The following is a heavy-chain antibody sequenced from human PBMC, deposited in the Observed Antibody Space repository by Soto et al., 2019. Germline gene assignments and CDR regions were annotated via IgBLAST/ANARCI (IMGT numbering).Heavy chain of an antibody. CDR3: ARDWQWRYNDC. D-gene: IGHD6-19*01. CDR2: ISHDGSNK. J-gene: IGHJ4*02. Sequence: QVQLVESGGGVVQPGRSLRLSCAASGFTFSSYGIHWVRQAPGKGLEWVAVISHDGSNKYYADSVKGRITNSRDNSKNTLYLQMDSLRPEDTAMYYCARDWQWRYNDCWGQGTLVSVSS. CDR1: GFTFSSYG. V-gene: IGHV3-30-3*01.